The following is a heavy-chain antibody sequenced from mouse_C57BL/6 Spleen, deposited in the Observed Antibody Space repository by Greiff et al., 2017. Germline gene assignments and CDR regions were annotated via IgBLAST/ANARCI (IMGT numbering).Heavy chain of an antibody. CDR3: ARASSGYVSYYFDY. Sequence: QVQLKQSGAELVRPGSSVKLSCKASGYTFTSYWMDWVKQRPGQGLEWIGNIYPSDSETHYPPKFQDKATLTVDKSSSSAYMQLSSLTSEDSAVYYCARASSGYVSYYFDYWGQGTTLTVSS. J-gene: IGHJ2*01. D-gene: IGHD3-2*02. CDR1: GYTFTSYW. V-gene: IGHV1-61*01. CDR2: IYPSDSET.